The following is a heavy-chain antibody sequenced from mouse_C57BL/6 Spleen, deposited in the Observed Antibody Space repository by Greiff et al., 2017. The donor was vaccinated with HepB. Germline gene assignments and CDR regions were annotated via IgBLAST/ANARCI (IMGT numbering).Heavy chain of an antibody. D-gene: IGHD2-9*01. CDR2: INYDGSST. CDR1: GFTFSDYY. J-gene: IGHJ4*01. Sequence: EVQRVESEGGLVQPGSSMKLSCTASGFTFSDYYMAWVRQVPEKGLEWVANINYDGSSTYYLDSLKSRFIISRDNAKNILYLQMSSLKSEDTATYYCARAYYGLGDAMDYWGQGTSVTVSS. V-gene: IGHV5-16*01. CDR3: ARAYYGLGDAMDY.